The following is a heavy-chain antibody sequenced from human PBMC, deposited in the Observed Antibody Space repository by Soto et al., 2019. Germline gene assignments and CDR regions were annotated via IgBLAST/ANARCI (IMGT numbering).Heavy chain of an antibody. J-gene: IGHJ4*02. CDR1: GFTFGSYA. V-gene: IGHV3-23*01. D-gene: IGHD3-22*01. CDR2: AGPSGSST. Sequence: EVHLLESGGGLVQPGGSLRLSCAASGFTFGSYAMSWVRLAPGKGLEWVSVAGPSGSSTFYADSVRGRFTISRDNFENTLYLQMNSLRAADTALYFCARTYYYDSTGYYRTFDYWGQGTLVTVSP. CDR3: ARTYYYDSTGYYRTFDY.